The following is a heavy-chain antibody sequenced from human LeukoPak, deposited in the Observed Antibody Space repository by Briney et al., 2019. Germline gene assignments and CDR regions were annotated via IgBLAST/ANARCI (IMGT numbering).Heavy chain of an antibody. D-gene: IGHD3-22*01. CDR1: GFTFSSYS. CDR2: ISSSSSYI. J-gene: IGHJ4*02. V-gene: IGHV3-21*04. CDR3: AKSRGYYYDSSGPLLDY. Sequence: GGSLRLSCAASGFTFSSYSMNWVRQAPGKGLEWVSSISSSSSYIYYADSVKGRFTISRDNAKNTLYLQMNSLRAEDTAVYYCAKSRGYYYDSSGPLLDYWGQGTLVTVSS.